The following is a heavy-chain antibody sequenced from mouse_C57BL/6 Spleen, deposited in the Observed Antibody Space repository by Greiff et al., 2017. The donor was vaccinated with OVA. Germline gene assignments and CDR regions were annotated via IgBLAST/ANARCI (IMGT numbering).Heavy chain of an antibody. J-gene: IGHJ2*01. V-gene: IGHV1-82*01. CDR2: IYPGDGDT. Sequence: VMLVESGPELVKPGASVKISCKASGYAFSSSWMNWVKQRPGKGLEWIGRIYPGDGDTNYNGKFKGKATLTADKSSSTAYMQLSSLTSEDSAVYFCARGIYDGYPYYFDYWGQGTTLTVSS. CDR1: GYAFSSSW. CDR3: ARGIYDGYPYYFDY. D-gene: IGHD2-3*01.